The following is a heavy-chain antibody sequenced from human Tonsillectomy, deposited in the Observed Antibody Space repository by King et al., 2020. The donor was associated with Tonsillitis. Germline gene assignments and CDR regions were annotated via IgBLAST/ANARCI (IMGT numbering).Heavy chain of an antibody. CDR3: ARGHDGSKNTYFDY. V-gene: IGHV1-69*01. D-gene: IGHD3-10*01. Sequence: VQLVESGAEMKKPGSSVTVSCKASGGTFSSYAISWVRQAPGQGLEWMGGISPMFGTANYAQKFQGRVTITADESTSTAYMELSSLRSEDTAVYYCARGHDGSKNTYFDYWGQGTLVTVSS. CDR2: ISPMFGTA. J-gene: IGHJ4*02. CDR1: GGTFSSYA.